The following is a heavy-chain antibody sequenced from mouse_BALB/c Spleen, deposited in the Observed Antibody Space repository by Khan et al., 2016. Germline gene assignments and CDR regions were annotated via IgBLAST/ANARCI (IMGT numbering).Heavy chain of an antibody. J-gene: IGHJ3*01. Sequence: EVELVESGGGLVKPGGSLKLSCAASGFTFSDYYMYWVRQTPEKRLEWVATISDGGSYTNYQESVKGRFTISRDNAKNNLYLQMSSLKSEDTAMYYCAREGLRRGFAYWGQGTLVTVSA. D-gene: IGHD2-4*01. CDR1: GFTFSDYY. CDR3: AREGLRRGFAY. V-gene: IGHV5-4*02. CDR2: ISDGGSYT.